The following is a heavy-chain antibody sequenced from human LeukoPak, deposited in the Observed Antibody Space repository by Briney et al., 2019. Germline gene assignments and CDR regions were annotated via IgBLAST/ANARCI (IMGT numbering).Heavy chain of an antibody. J-gene: IGHJ6*02. CDR1: GYTFTSYD. Sequence: ASVKVSCMASGYTFTSYDINWVRQATGPGREWMGWMNPNSGNTGYAQKFQGRVTMTRNTSISTAYMELSSLRSEDTAVYYCAREPKSHFYDFWSGYGYGMDVWGQGTTVTVSS. V-gene: IGHV1-8*01. CDR2: MNPNSGNT. CDR3: AREPKSHFYDFWSGYGYGMDV. D-gene: IGHD3-3*01.